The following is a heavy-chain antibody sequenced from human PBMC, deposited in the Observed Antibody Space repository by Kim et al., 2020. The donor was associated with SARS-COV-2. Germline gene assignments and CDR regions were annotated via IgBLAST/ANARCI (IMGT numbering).Heavy chain of an antibody. V-gene: IGHV1-18*01. CDR2: ISAYNGNT. CDR3: ARHWYYDILTGYSANWFDP. D-gene: IGHD3-9*01. CDR1: GYTFTSYG. Sequence: ASVKVSCKASGYTFTSYGISWVRQAPGQGLEWMGWISAYNGNTNYAQKLQGRVTMTTDTSTSTAYMELRSLRSDDTAVYYCARHWYYDILTGYSANWFDPWGQGTLVTVSS. J-gene: IGHJ5*02.